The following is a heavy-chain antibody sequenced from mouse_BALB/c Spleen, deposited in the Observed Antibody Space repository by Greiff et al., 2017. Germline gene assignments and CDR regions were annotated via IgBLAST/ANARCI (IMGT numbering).Heavy chain of an antibody. Sequence: EVMLVESGGGLVKPEGSLKLSCAASGFTFSSYAMSWVRQTPEKRLEWVATISSGGSYTYYPDSVKGRFTISRDNAKNTLYLQMSSLRSEDTAMYYCARQGYGSSYEYYFDYWGQGTTLTVSS. CDR2: ISSGGSYT. J-gene: IGHJ2*01. V-gene: IGHV5-9-3*01. D-gene: IGHD1-1*01. CDR3: ARQGYGSSYEYYFDY. CDR1: GFTFSSYA.